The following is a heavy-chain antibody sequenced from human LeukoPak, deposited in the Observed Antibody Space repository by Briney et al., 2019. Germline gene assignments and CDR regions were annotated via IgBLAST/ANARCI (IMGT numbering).Heavy chain of an antibody. CDR3: ARDLYDYGDFGY. Sequence: SETLSLTCTVSGGSISSYYWSWIRQPPGKGLEWIGYIYYSGSTIYNPSLKSRVTISVDTSKNQFSLKLSSVTAADTAVYYCARDLYDYGDFGYWGQGTLVTVSS. J-gene: IGHJ4*02. D-gene: IGHD3-16*01. CDR1: GGSISSYY. V-gene: IGHV4-59*01. CDR2: IYYSGST.